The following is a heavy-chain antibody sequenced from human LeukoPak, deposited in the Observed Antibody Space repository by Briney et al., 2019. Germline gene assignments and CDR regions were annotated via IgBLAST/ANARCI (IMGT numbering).Heavy chain of an antibody. Sequence: PSETLSLTCAVSGGSISSGGYSWSWIRQPPGKGLEWTGYIYHSGSTYYNPSLKSRVTISVDRSKNQFSLKLSSVIAADTAVYYCASYTQSGGSYPQDWFDPWGQGTLVTVSS. CDR3: ASYTQSGGSYPQDWFDP. CDR1: GGSISSGGYS. CDR2: IYHSGST. V-gene: IGHV4-30-2*01. D-gene: IGHD1-26*01. J-gene: IGHJ5*02.